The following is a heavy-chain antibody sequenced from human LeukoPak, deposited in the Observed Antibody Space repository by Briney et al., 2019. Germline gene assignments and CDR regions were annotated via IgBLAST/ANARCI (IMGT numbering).Heavy chain of an antibody. J-gene: IGHJ4*02. Sequence: GGSLRLSCAASGFTLSTYAMSWVRQAPGKGLEWVSSISGSGDSTYYVNSVKGRFTISRDNSKNTVYLQMNSLRAEDTAIYYCAEDVVVIVAAKPGIWGQGTLVTVSS. CDR1: GFTLSTYA. CDR3: AEDVVVIVAAKPGI. V-gene: IGHV3-23*01. D-gene: IGHD2-15*01. CDR2: ISGSGDST.